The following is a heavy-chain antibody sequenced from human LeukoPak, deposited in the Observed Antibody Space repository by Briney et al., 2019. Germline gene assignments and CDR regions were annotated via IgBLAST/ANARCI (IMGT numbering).Heavy chain of an antibody. D-gene: IGHD2-2*01. Sequence: ASVKVSCKVSGYTLTELSMHWVRQAPGKGLEWMGGFDPEDGETIYAQKFQGRVTMTEDTSTDTAYMELSSLRSEDTAVYYCATDNPIVVVPAAIPMDVWGKGTTVTVSS. CDR1: GYTLTELS. J-gene: IGHJ6*04. CDR2: FDPEDGET. V-gene: IGHV1-24*01. CDR3: ATDNPIVVVPAAIPMDV.